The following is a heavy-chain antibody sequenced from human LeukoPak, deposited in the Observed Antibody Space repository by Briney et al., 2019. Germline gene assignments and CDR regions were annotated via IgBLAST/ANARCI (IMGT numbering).Heavy chain of an antibody. J-gene: IGHJ4*02. D-gene: IGHD2-2*01. CDR1: GFTFSSYS. Sequence: PGGSLRLSCAASGFTFSSYSMNWARQAPGKGLEWVSSISTSSTYIYYADSVKGRFTISRDNAKNSLYLQMNSLRAEDTAVYYCARPPFDIVVVPGIDIEYYFDYWGQGTLVTVSS. CDR3: ARPPFDIVVVPGIDIEYYFDY. V-gene: IGHV3-21*06. CDR2: ISTSSTYI.